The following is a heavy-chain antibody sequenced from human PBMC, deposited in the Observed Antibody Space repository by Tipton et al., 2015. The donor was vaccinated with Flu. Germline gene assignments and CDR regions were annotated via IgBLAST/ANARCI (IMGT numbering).Heavy chain of an antibody. J-gene: IGHJ4*02. CDR1: GDSIRNDYF. V-gene: IGHV4-38-2*02. Sequence: TLSLTCTVSGDSIRNDYFWGWIRQPPGKGLEWIATIHRSGSTEYNPSLESRVTVSVDPSMSQFSLRLTSVTAADTAVYYCARDPSLGMPDYFDSWGQGILVTASS. D-gene: IGHD2-2*01. CDR2: IHRSGST. CDR3: ARDPSLGMPDYFDS.